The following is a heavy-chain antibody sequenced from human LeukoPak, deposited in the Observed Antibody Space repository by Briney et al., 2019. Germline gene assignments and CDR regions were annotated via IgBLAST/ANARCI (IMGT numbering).Heavy chain of an antibody. D-gene: IGHD2-15*01. J-gene: IGHJ4*02. CDR2: INSDGSST. Sequence: PGGSLRLSCATSGFTFSDYWMHWVRQAPGEGLVWVSRINSDGSSTSYADSVKGRFTISRDDAKNTLYLQMNSLRADDTAVYYCTTVNVPATSYWGQGTLVIVSS. CDR3: TTVNVPATSY. V-gene: IGHV3-74*01. CDR1: GFTFSDYW.